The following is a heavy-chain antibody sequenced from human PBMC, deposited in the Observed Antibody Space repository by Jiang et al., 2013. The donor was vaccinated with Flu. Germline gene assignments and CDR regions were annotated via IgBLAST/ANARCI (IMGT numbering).Heavy chain of an antibody. CDR3: ARISTGTKAGTFDP. J-gene: IGHJ5*02. D-gene: IGHD1-7*01. CDR1: GGSISSSSYY. V-gene: IGHV4-39*07. CDR2: IYYSGST. Sequence: SGSGLVKPSETLSLTCTVSGGSISSSSYYWGWIRQPPGKGLEWIGSIYYSGSTYYNPSLKSRVTISVDTSKNQFSLKLSSVTAADTAVYYCARISTGTKAGTFDPWGQGTLVTVSS.